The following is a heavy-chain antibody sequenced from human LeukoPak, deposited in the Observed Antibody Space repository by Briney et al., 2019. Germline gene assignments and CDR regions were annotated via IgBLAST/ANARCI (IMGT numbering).Heavy chain of an antibody. CDR2: ISGSGGST. D-gene: IGHD3-22*01. V-gene: IGHV3-23*01. CDR1: GFTFSSYA. J-gene: IGHJ4*02. CDR3: AKAPYYYDSSGYSYYFDY. Sequence: GGSLRLSCAASGFTFSSYAMSWVRQAPGKGLEWVSAISGSGGSTYYADSVKGRFTISRDNSKNTLYLQMNSLRAEDTAVYYCAKAPYYYDSSGYSYYFDYWGQGTLVTVSS.